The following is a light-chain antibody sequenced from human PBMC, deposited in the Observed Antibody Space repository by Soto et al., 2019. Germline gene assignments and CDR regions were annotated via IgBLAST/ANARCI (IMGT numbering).Light chain of an antibody. Sequence: EVVLTQSPGTLSLSPGERTTLSCRASQSVSSSYLAWYQQKPGQAPRLLIYAASSRAPGIPDRFSGSGSGTDVTLTISRLEPEDFAVYYCQQYGSSRWTVGQGTKEQIK. V-gene: IGKV3-20*01. CDR3: QQYGSSRWT. CDR2: AAS. J-gene: IGKJ1*01. CDR1: QSVSSSY.